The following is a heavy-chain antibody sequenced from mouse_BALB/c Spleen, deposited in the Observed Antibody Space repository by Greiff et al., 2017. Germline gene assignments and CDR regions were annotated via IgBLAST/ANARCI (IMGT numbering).Heavy chain of an antibody. CDR3: ASTVVPYWYFDV. D-gene: IGHD1-1*01. V-gene: IGHV14-3*02. Sequence: EVQLQQSGAELVKPGASVKLSCTASGFNIKDTYMHWVKQRPEQGLEWIGRIDPANGNTKYDPKFQGKATITADTSSNTAYLQLSSLTSEDTAVYYCASTVVPYWYFDVWGAGTTVTVSS. CDR1: GFNIKDTY. CDR2: IDPANGNT. J-gene: IGHJ1*01.